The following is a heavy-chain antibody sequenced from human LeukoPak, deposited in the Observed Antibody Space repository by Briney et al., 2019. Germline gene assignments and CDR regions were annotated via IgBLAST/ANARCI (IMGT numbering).Heavy chain of an antibody. J-gene: IGHJ6*02. Sequence: GGSLRLSCAASGFTFSSYSMNWVRQAPGKGLEWVSSISSSSSYIYYADSVKGRFTISRDNAKNSLYLQMNSLRAEDTAVYYCARELGTGDLPTYYYYGMDVWGQGTTVTASS. CDR2: ISSSSSYI. D-gene: IGHD7-27*01. CDR3: ARELGTGDLPTYYYYGMDV. CDR1: GFTFSSYS. V-gene: IGHV3-21*01.